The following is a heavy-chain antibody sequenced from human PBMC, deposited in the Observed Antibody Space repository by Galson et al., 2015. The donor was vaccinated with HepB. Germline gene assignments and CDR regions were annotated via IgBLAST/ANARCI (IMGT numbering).Heavy chain of an antibody. CDR2: IYYSGST. CDR1: GGSISSYY. CDR3: ARVGPYCGGDCYPSNWFDP. V-gene: IGHV4-59*01. D-gene: IGHD2-21*02. Sequence: LSLTCTVSGGSISSYYWSWIRQPPGKGLEWIGSIYYSGSTNYNPSLKSRVTISVDTSKNQFSLKLSSVTAADTAVYYCARVGPYCGGDCYPSNWFDPWGQGTLVTVSS. J-gene: IGHJ5*02.